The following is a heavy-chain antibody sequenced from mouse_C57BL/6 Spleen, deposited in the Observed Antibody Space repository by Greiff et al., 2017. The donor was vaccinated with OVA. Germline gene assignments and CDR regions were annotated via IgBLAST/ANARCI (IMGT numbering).Heavy chain of an antibody. J-gene: IGHJ2*01. V-gene: IGHV1-55*01. CDR1: GYTFTSYW. CDR2: IYPGSGST. CDR3: ARDLTTVVATNY. Sequence: QVHVKQSGAELVKPGASVKMSCKASGYTFTSYWITWVKQRPGQGLEWIGDIYPGSGSTNYNEKFKSKATLTVDTSSSTAYMQLSSLTSEDSAVYYCARDLTTVVATNYWGQGTTLTVSS. D-gene: IGHD1-1*01.